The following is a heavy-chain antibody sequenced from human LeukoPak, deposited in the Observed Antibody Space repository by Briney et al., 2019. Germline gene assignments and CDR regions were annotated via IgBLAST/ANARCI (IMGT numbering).Heavy chain of an antibody. CDR3: ATIRRGDIFGYFDF. V-gene: IGHV4-59*11. D-gene: IGHD5-18*01. Sequence: SAPLSLTCPASGGSISSHYWGWIRPPPGKGLEWIGYLYGSGSTKSNPSLESRVTLSADTSKNQFSLRLSSVTAADTAVYYCATIRRGDIFGYFDFWGQGTLVTVSS. CDR2: LYGSGST. CDR1: GGSISSHY. J-gene: IGHJ4*02.